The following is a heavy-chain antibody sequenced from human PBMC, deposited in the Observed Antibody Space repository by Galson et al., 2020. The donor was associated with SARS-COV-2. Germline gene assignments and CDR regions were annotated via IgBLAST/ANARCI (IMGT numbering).Heavy chain of an antibody. V-gene: IGHV3-66*02. J-gene: IGHJ4*02. D-gene: IGHD2-15*01. CDR3: AKVGGVYCSGGSCHGGYFDY. CDR1: GLSVSSNY. Sequence: PGGSLRLSCAASGLSVSSNYMSWVRQAPGRGLEFVSVIYSGGSTYYADSVKGRFTISRDNSKNTLYLQMNSLRAEDTAVYYCAKVGGVYCSGGSCHGGYFDYWGQGTLVTVSS. CDR2: IYSGGST.